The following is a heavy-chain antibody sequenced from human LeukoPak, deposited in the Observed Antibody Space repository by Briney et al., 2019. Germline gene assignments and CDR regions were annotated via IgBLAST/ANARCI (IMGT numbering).Heavy chain of an antibody. V-gene: IGHV4-34*01. CDR3: ARLYDDCTRSTCLWYFDY. D-gene: IGHD2/OR15-2a*01. CDR1: GGSFSGYY. Sequence: SETLSLTCAVYGGSFSGYYWSWIRQPPGKGLEWIGEINHSGSTNYNPSLKSRVTISVDTSKNQFSLKLSSVTAADTAVYYCARLYDDCTRSTCLWYFDYWGQGTLVTVPS. J-gene: IGHJ4*02. CDR2: INHSGST.